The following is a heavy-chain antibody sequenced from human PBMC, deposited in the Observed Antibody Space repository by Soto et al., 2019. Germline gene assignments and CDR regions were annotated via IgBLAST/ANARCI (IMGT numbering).Heavy chain of an antibody. D-gene: IGHD3-22*01. CDR2: ISGSGGST. CDR1: GFTFSSYA. CDR3: AKDPKDYYDSSGPWFNDY. J-gene: IGHJ4*02. V-gene: IGHV3-23*01. Sequence: EVQLLESGGGLVQPGGSLRLSCAASGFTFSSYAMSWVRQAPGKGLEWVSAISGSGGSTYYADSVKGRFTISRDNSKNTLYLQMNSLRAEDTAVYYCAKDPKDYYDSSGPWFNDYWGQGTLVTVSS.